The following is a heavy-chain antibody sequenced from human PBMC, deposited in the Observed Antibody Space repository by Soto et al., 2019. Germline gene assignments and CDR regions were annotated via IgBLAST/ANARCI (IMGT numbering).Heavy chain of an antibody. D-gene: IGHD2-15*01. J-gene: IGHJ4*02. CDR1: GFTFSSYA. CDR2: ISGSGGST. CDR3: AKDLVGYCSGGSCYYFDY. V-gene: IGHV3-23*01. Sequence: ESGGGLVQPGGSLRLSCAASGFTFSSYAMSWVRQAPGKGLEWVSAISGSGGSTYYADSVKGRFTISRDNSKNTLYLQMNSLRAEDTAVYYCAKDLVGYCSGGSCYYFDYWGQGTLVTVSS.